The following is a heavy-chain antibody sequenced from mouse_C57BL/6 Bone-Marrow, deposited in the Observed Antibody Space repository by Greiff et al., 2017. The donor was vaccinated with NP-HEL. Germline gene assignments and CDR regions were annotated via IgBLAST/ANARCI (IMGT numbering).Heavy chain of an antibody. CDR1: GYAFSSYW. CDR3: ARAEYYYGSSSAWFAY. V-gene: IGHV1-80*01. J-gene: IGHJ3*01. Sequence: VQLQESGAELVKPGASVKISCKASGYAFSSYWMNWVKQRPGKGLEWIGQIYPGDGDTNYNGKFKGKATLTADKSSSTAYMQLSSLTSEDSAVYFCARAEYYYGSSSAWFAYWGQGTLVTVSA. CDR2: IYPGDGDT. D-gene: IGHD1-1*01.